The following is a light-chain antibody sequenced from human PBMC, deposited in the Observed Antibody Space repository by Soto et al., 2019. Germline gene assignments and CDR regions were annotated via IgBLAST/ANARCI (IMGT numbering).Light chain of an antibody. CDR2: NND. V-gene: IGLV1-44*01. Sequence: QSVLTQPPSASGTPGQRVTIYCSGSTSNIGSNAVNWYRQLPGTAPKLLMYNNDQRPSGVPDRFSGSQSGTSASLAITGLQSEDEADYYCAAWDDSLNGWVFGGGTKLTVL. CDR1: TSNIGSNA. CDR3: AAWDDSLNGWV. J-gene: IGLJ3*02.